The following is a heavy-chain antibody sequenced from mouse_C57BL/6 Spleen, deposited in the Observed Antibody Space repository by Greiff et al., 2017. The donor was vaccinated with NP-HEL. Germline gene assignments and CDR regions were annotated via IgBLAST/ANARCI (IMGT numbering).Heavy chain of an antibody. CDR3: ASLGNYAMDY. J-gene: IGHJ4*01. V-gene: IGHV1-76*01. CDR2: IYPGSGNT. Sequence: VQLVESGAELVRPGASVKLSCKASGYTFTDYYINWVKQRPGQGLEWIARIYPGSGNTYYNEKFKGKATLTAEKSSSTAYMQLSSLTSEDSAVYFCASLGNYAMDYWGQGTSVTVSS. CDR1: GYTFTDYY. D-gene: IGHD4-1*01.